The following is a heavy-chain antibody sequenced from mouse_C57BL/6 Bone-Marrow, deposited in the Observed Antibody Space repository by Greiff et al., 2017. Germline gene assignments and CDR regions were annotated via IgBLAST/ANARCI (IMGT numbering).Heavy chain of an antibody. CDR2: IYPGGGYT. V-gene: IGHV1-63*01. Sequence: VQLQQSGAELVRPGTSVKLSCKASGYTFTSYWIGWAKQRPGHGLEWIGDIYPGGGYTNYNEKFKGKATLTADKSSSTAYMQFSSLTSEDSAIYYCARARRDFDYWGQGTTLTVSS. CDR1: GYTFTSYW. J-gene: IGHJ2*01. CDR3: ARARRDFDY.